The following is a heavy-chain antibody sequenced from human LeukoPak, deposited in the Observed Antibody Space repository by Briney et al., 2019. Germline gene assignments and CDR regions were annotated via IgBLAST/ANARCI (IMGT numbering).Heavy chain of an antibody. Sequence: SVKVSCKASGDTFRSNAISWVRQAPGQGLEWMGGIIPIFGTPNYAQKFQGRVTITADESTSTAYMGLSSLRSEDTAAYFCAFYLGYCSGGSCYHHFDYWGQGTLVTVSS. V-gene: IGHV1-69*01. CDR3: AFYLGYCSGGSCYHHFDY. J-gene: IGHJ4*02. D-gene: IGHD2-15*01. CDR1: GDTFRSNA. CDR2: IIPIFGTP.